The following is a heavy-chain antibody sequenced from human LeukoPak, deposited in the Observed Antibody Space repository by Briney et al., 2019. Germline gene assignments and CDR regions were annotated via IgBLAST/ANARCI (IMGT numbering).Heavy chain of an antibody. CDR1: GFTFDDYG. D-gene: IGHD1-26*01. CDR2: INWNGGST. Sequence: GGSLRLSCAASGFTFDDYGMSCVRQAPGKGLEWVSGINWNGGSTGYADSVKGRFTISRDNAKNSLYLQMNSLRAEDTALYYCARRKVGATPYDYWGQGTLVTVSS. V-gene: IGHV3-20*04. CDR3: ARRKVGATPYDY. J-gene: IGHJ4*02.